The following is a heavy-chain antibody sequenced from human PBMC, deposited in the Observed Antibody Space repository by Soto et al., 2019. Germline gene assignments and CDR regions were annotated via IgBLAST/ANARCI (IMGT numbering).Heavy chain of an antibody. CDR3: ARGKDGGQESLDY. CDR2: LDQGGGEK. J-gene: IGHJ4*02. Sequence: PGGSLRLSCAASELSFSDYWMAWVRQAPGKGLEWVANLDQGGGEKHYVDSVKGRFTISRDNAKNSLYLQMNSLRAEDTAVYYCARGKDGGQESLDYWGQGTLVTVSS. V-gene: IGHV3-7*04. CDR1: ELSFSDYW. D-gene: IGHD3-16*01.